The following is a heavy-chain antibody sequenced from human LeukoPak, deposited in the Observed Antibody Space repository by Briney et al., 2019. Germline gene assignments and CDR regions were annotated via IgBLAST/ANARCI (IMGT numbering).Heavy chain of an antibody. Sequence: ASVKVSCKASGYTFTSYDINWVRQATGQGLEWMGWMNPNRGNTGYAQKFQGRVTMTRNTSISTAYMELSSLRSEDTAVYYCASTQRGYSYGFVKNDAFDIWGQGTMVTVSS. D-gene: IGHD5-18*01. CDR1: GYTFTSYD. J-gene: IGHJ3*02. CDR3: ASTQRGYSYGFVKNDAFDI. CDR2: MNPNRGNT. V-gene: IGHV1-8*01.